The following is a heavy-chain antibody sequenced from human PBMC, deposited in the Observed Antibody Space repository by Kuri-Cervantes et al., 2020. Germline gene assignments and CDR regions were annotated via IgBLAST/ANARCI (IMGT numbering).Heavy chain of an antibody. CDR2: IRYDGSNK. V-gene: IGHV3-30*02. J-gene: IGHJ4*02. D-gene: IGHD6-13*01. CDR3: AKAQQQLDHFTNFFHD. Sequence: GGSLRLSCVTSGFTFSNYGMHWVRQAPGKGLEWVAFIRYDGSNKYYAASVMGRFTLSRDNSKNTLYLQMYSLRPDDTAVYYCAKAQQQLDHFTNFFHDWGQGALVTVSS. CDR1: GFTFSNYG.